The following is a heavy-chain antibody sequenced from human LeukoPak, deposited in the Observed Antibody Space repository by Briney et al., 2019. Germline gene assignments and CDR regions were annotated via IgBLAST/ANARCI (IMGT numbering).Heavy chain of an antibody. V-gene: IGHV1-46*01. CDR2: INPSGGST. CDR1: GYTFTSYY. CDR3: AREKIVGATNRDAFDI. J-gene: IGHJ3*02. D-gene: IGHD1-26*01. Sequence: ASVKVSCKASGYTFTSYYMHWVRQAPGQGLEWMGRINPSGGSTSYAQKFQGRVTMTRDTSTSTVYMELSSLRSEDTAVYYCAREKIVGATNRDAFDIWGQGTMVTVSS.